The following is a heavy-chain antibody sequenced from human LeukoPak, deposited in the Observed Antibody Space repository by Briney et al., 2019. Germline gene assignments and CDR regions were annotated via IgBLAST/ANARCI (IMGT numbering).Heavy chain of an antibody. J-gene: IGHJ4*02. CDR1: GESFSDYY. CDR2: INHSGDT. V-gene: IGHV4-34*01. D-gene: IGHD6-19*01. CDR3: ARHVTVAGPVDY. Sequence: SETLSLTCAVSGESFSDYYWDWIRQPPGKGLEWIGEINHSGDTNYNPSLKNRVTISVATSRRQFSLKLSSVTAADTAVYYCARHVTVAGPVDYWGQGTLVTVSS.